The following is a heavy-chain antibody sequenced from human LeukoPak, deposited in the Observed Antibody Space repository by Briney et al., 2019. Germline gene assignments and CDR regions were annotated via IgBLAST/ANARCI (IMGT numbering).Heavy chain of an antibody. J-gene: IGHJ4*02. D-gene: IGHD2-15*01. Sequence: PGGSLRLSCAAYGFTFSIYWMSWVRQAPGKGLEWVANIKQDGSEKYYVDSVKGRFTISRDNAKNSLYLQMNSLRAEDTAVYYCARYCSGGSCFDYWGQGTLVTVSS. V-gene: IGHV3-7*01. CDR3: ARYCSGGSCFDY. CDR1: GFTFSIYW. CDR2: IKQDGSEK.